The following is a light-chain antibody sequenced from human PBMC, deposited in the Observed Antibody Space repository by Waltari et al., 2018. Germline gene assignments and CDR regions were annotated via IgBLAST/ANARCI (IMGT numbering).Light chain of an antibody. J-gene: IGLJ2*01. CDR2: QDT. V-gene: IGLV3-1*01. CDR3: QAWDSSTAI. Sequence: SYELTQPPSVSVSPGQTASVICSGDKLGDKHSYWYQQKPGQSPVLVIYQDTKRPSGMPERCSGYNSGNTATLTISGTQAMDEADYYCQAWDSSTAIFGGGTKLTVL. CDR1: KLGDKH.